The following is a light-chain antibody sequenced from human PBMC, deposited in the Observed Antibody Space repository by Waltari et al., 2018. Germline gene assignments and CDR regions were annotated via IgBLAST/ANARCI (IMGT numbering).Light chain of an antibody. V-gene: IGKV3-15*01. CDR1: QSVSDN. CDR2: GAS. CDR3: QHYNTWPGT. J-gene: IGKJ1*01. Sequence: EIGVTQFPATLSVSPGQRVTLSCRTSQSVSDNLAWYQQRPGQAPRLLIYGASTRATNVPARFGGSGSGIQFSLTISGLQSEDFAFYYCQHYNTWPGTFGQGTKVEIK.